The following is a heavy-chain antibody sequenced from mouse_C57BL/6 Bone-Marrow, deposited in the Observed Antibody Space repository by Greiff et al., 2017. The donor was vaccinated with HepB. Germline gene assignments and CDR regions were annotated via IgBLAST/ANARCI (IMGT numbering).Heavy chain of an antibody. CDR2: IDPENGDT. J-gene: IGHJ3*01. Sequence: EVQRVESGAELVRPGASVKLSCTASGFNINDDYMHWVKQRPEQGLEWIGWIDPENGDTEYDSKFQGKAPRTADTSSNTAYLQLSSLTSEDTAVYYCTLYDPLAYWGQGTRVTVSA. CDR3: TLYDPLAY. V-gene: IGHV14-4*01. CDR1: GFNINDDY. D-gene: IGHD2-3*01.